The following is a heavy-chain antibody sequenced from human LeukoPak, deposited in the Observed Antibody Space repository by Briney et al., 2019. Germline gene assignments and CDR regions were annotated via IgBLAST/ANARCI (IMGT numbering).Heavy chain of an antibody. CDR2: SRNKGRGYST. CDR3: AKEFDSSGYFDY. V-gene: IGHV3-72*01. Sequence: GGSLRLSCAASGFTFSDHHMDWVRQAPGKGLEWIGRSRNKGRGYSTVFAASVKGRFTISRDEPKNSLYLQMNSLKTEDTAVYYCAKEFDSSGYFDYWGQGTLVTVSS. J-gene: IGHJ4*02. CDR1: GFTFSDHH. D-gene: IGHD3-22*01.